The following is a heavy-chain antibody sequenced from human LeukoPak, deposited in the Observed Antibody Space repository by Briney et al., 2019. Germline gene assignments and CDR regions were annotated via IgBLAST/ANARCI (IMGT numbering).Heavy chain of an antibody. J-gene: IGHJ5*02. CDR3: ARDPYTSSSWYRGRANNRFDP. CDR2: INTNTGNP. CDR1: GYTFTSYA. D-gene: IGHD6-13*01. Sequence: ASVKVSCKASGYTFTSYAMNWVRQAPGQGLEWMGWINTNTGNPTYAQGFTGRFVFSLDTSVSTAYLQISSLKADDTAVYYCARDPYTSSSWYRGRANNRFDPWGQGTLVTVSS. V-gene: IGHV7-4-1*02.